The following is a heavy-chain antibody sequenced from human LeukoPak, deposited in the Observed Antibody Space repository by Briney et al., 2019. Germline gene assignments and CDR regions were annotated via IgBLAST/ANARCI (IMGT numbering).Heavy chain of an antibody. Sequence: ASVKVSCKAFGYTFTSYVMHWVRQAPGQRLEWMGWINAGNGDIKYSQKFQGRVTNIRDTSATTAYMELSSLRSEDTAVYYCARDKCSGDYCYSFDYWGQGTLVTVSS. J-gene: IGHJ4*02. CDR1: GYTFTSYV. V-gene: IGHV1-3*01. CDR2: INAGNGDI. D-gene: IGHD2-15*01. CDR3: ARDKCSGDYCYSFDY.